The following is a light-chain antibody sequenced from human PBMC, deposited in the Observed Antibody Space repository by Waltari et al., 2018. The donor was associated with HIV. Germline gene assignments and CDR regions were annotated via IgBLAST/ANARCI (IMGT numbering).Light chain of an antibody. CDR2: AAS. CDR3: QQSYSTPYT. CDR1: QSISSY. V-gene: IGKV1-39*01. J-gene: IGKJ2*01. Sequence: PSSLSASVGDRVTITCRASQSISSYLNWYQQKPGKAPKLLIYAASSLQSGVPSRFSGSGSGTDFTLTISSLQPEDFATYYCQQSYSTPYTFGQGTKLEIK.